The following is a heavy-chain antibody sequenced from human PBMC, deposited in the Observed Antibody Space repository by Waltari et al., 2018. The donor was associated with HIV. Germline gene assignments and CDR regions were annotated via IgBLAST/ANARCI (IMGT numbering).Heavy chain of an antibody. J-gene: IGHJ4*02. Sequence: QVQLQESGPGLVKPSETLSLTCTVSGGSISTYFWTWIRQPAGKGLEWVGRISTTGTTNYNPSLKRRSTMSLDTSNNHFSLRLTSVTAADTAVYYCAREETSGRPLADWGQGTLVTVSS. CDR1: GGSISTYF. V-gene: IGHV4-4*07. CDR2: ISTTGTT. D-gene: IGHD6-6*01. CDR3: AREETSGRPLAD.